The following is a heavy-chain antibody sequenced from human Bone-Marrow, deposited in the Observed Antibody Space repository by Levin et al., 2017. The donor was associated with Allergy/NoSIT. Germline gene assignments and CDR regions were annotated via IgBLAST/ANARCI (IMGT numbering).Heavy chain of an antibody. V-gene: IGHV4-61*01. CDR2: VYYNGYT. J-gene: IGHJ4*02. CDR1: GDSVSNVIYY. Sequence: SQTLSLTCTVSGDSVSNVIYYWTWIRQPPGKGLEWIGYVYYNGYTNYNPSLKSRVTISLDTSKNQFSLKLNSVTAADTAVYYCARDGANWPDWGQGTLVTVSS. CDR3: ARDGANWPD. D-gene: IGHD7-27*01.